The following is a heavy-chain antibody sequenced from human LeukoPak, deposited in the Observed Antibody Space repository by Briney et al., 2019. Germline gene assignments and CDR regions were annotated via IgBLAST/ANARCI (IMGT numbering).Heavy chain of an antibody. D-gene: IGHD6-6*01. J-gene: IGHJ4*02. CDR3: AREGIAARPFDY. CDR1: GGSISSSSYY. CDR2: IYYSGST. V-gene: IGHV4-31*03. Sequence: PSETLSLTCTVSGGSISSSSYYWGWIRQHPGKGLEWIGYIYYSGSTYYNPSLKSRVTISVDTSKNHFSLKLSSVTAADTAVYYCAREGIAARPFDYWGQGTLVTVSS.